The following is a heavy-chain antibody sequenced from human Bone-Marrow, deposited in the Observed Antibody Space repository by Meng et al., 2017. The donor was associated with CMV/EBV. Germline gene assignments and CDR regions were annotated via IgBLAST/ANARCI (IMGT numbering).Heavy chain of an antibody. Sequence: GGSLRLSCAASGFTFSSYWMHWVRQVPGKGLVWVSRIKSDGSNTDYADSAKGRFTISRDNIKNTLYLQMNSLKVEDTAVYYCARRSYWGQGTLVTVSS. J-gene: IGHJ4*02. CDR3: ARRSY. V-gene: IGHV3-74*01. CDR1: GFTFSSYW. CDR2: IKSDGSNT.